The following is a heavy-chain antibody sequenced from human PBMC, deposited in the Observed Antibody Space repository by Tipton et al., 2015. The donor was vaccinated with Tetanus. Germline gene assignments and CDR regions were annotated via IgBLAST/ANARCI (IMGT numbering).Heavy chain of an antibody. CDR3: ARHGGRLAYYYYGMDV. D-gene: IGHD3-16*01. V-gene: IGHV4-59*01. CDR2: IYYSGST. J-gene: IGHJ6*02. Sequence: GLVKPSETLSLTCTVSGGSISSYYWSWIRQPPGKGLEWIGYIYYSGSTNYNPSLKSRVTISVDTSKNQFSLKLSSVTAADTAVYYCARHGGRLAYYYYGMDVWGQGTTVTV. CDR1: GGSISSYY.